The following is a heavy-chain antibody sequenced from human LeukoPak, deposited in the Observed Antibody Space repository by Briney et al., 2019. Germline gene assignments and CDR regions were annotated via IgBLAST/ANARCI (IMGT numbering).Heavy chain of an antibody. CDR3: ARDRAVPTSGTYYFDY. Sequence: SQTLSLTCTGSGCSISSGGYYWSWIRQHPGKGLEWIGYLYYSGSTYYNPSLKSRVTISVDTSKNQFSLKLSSVTAADTAVYYCARDRAVPTSGTYYFDYWGQGTLVTVSS. J-gene: IGHJ4*02. D-gene: IGHD3-10*01. CDR2: LYYSGST. CDR1: GCSISSGGYY. V-gene: IGHV4-31*03.